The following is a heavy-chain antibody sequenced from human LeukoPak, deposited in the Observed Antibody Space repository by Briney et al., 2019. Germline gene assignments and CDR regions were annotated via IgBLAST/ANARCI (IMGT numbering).Heavy chain of an antibody. J-gene: IGHJ4*02. CDR1: GFSFSSYA. V-gene: IGHV3-23*01. Sequence: SGGSLRLSCAASGFSFSSYAMNWVRQAPGKGLEWVSGISPSGSSTNYADSVQGRFTVSRDNSKDMLYLQMNSLSAEDTAMYYCAKDWNYDSRGLNYFDYWGQGALVTVSS. CDR3: AKDWNYDSRGLNYFDY. D-gene: IGHD3-22*01. CDR2: ISPSGSST.